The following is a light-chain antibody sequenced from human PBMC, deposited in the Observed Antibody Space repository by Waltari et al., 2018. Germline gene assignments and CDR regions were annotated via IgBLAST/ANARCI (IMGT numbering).Light chain of an antibody. Sequence: SYELTQPPSVSVSPGQTASITCSGDKLGNRFASWFQQKAGQSPVLVIDQDSRRPSGIPGRFSGSNAGNTATLTISGPQPMDEADYYCQAWDSNTEVFGGGTKLTVL. CDR3: QAWDSNTEV. CDR1: KLGNRF. CDR2: QDS. J-gene: IGLJ2*01. V-gene: IGLV3-1*01.